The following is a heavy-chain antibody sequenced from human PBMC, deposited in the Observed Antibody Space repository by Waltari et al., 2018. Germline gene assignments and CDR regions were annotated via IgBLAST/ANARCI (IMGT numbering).Heavy chain of an antibody. CDR2: INGDGDKA. CDR1: GFRVGDYI. V-gene: IGHV3-43*01. CDR3: AKQLYCGYNCYGNYFDY. D-gene: IGHD2-21*01. J-gene: IGHJ4*02. Sequence: EARLEESGGGSVQVGGSLRLSCRVSGFRVGDYIFHWLRQVPGKGLEWVALINGDGDKAFSADSVKGRFTISNDKRTNSLFLQMDSLRRDDTAFYFCAKQLYCGYNCYGNYFDYLGQGTLVTVSS.